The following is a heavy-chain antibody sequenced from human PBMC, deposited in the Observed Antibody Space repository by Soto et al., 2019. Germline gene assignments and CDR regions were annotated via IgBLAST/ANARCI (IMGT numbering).Heavy chain of an antibody. V-gene: IGHV2-5*02. D-gene: IGHD3-10*01. CDR3: AQRPLLWFGCNWFGP. CDR1: GFSLSTRGVG. J-gene: IGHJ5*02. CDR2: IYWEYDK. Sequence: QITLKEAGPTLVKPTQTLTLTCIYSGFSLSTRGVGVGWIRHPPGKALEWLALIYWEYDKRYSPSLKSRLTITKDTSKDQVVRTRTNMDPVDTATYDCAQRPLLWFGCNWFGPWGKGTLVTVAS.